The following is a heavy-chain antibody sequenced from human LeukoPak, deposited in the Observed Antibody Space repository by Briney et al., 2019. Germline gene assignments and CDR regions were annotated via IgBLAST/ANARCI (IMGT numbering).Heavy chain of an antibody. D-gene: IGHD3-16*02. J-gene: IGHJ4*02. CDR1: GGSISSSSYY. V-gene: IGHV4-39*07. CDR3: ARDPSYVWGSYRYVPYFDY. Sequence: TSETLSLTCTVSGGSISSSSYYWGWIRQPPGKGLEWIGSIYYSGSTYYNPSLKSRVTISVDTSKNQFSLKLSSVTAADTAVYYCARDPSYVWGSYRYVPYFDYWGQGTLVTVSS. CDR2: IYYSGST.